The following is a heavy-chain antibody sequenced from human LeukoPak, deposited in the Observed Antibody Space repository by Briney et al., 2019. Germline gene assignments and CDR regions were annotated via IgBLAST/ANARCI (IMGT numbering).Heavy chain of an antibody. CDR1: GGSISSGDYY. V-gene: IGHV4-30-4*01. D-gene: IGHD6-19*01. J-gene: IGHJ4*02. CDR2: IYYSGST. CDR3: ARAYSSGWYEDYFDY. Sequence: SETLSLTCTVSGGSISSGDYYWSWIRQPPGKGLEWIGYIYYSGSTYYNPSIKSRVTISVNTSKNQFSLKLSTVTAADTAVYYCARAYSSGWYEDYFDYWGQGTLVTVSS.